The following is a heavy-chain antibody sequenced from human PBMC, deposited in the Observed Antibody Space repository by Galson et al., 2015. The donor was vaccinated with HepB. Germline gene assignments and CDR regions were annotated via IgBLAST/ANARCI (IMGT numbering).Heavy chain of an antibody. D-gene: IGHD3-3*01. CDR3: ARVGFLEWLFDY. CDR2: IYSGGST. V-gene: IGHV3-53*01. J-gene: IGHJ4*02. Sequence: SLRLSCAASGFTVSSNYMSWVRQAPGKGLEWVSVIYSGGSTYYADSVKGRFTISRDNSKNTLYLQMNSLRAEDTAVYYCARVGFLEWLFDYWGQGTLVTVSS. CDR1: GFTVSSNY.